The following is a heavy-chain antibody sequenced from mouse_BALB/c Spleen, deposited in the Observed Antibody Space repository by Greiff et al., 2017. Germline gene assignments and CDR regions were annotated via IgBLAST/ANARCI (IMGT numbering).Heavy chain of an antibody. CDR1: GYTFTSYV. V-gene: IGHV1-14*01. Sequence: VQLKESGPELVKPGASVKMSCKASGYTFTSYVMHWVKQKPGQGLEWIGYINPYNDGTKYNEKFKGKATLTSDKSSSTAYMELSSLTSEDSAVYYCARGLGRYAMDYWGQGTSVTVSS. J-gene: IGHJ4*01. CDR3: ARGLGRYAMDY. D-gene: IGHD4-1*01. CDR2: INPYNDGT.